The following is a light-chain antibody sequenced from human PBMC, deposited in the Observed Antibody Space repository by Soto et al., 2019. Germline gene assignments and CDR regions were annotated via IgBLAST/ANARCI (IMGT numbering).Light chain of an antibody. J-gene: IGKJ1*01. Sequence: EIVMTQSPATLSVSPGERATLSCRASQSVSNNLAWYQQRPGQAPRLLIYGASTRATGIPARFNGSGSGTEFTLTISSLQYEDFAVYYCQQYNNWPPWTFGQGTKVEVK. V-gene: IGKV3-15*01. CDR2: GAS. CDR3: QQYNNWPPWT. CDR1: QSVSNN.